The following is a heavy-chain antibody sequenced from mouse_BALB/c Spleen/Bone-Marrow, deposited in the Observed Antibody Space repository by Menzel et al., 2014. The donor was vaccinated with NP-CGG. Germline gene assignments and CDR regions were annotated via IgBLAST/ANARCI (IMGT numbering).Heavy chain of an antibody. D-gene: IGHD1-1*01. V-gene: IGHV6-6*02. CDR2: IRLKSNNYAT. J-gene: IGHJ4*01. CDR1: GFTFSNYW. Sequence: EVQLVESGGGWVQPGGSMKLSCVASGFTFSNYWMNWVRQSPEKGLEWVAEIRLKSNNYATHYAESVKGRFTISRDDSKSSVYLQMNNLRAEDTGIYYCTSTTVVGMDYWGQGTSVTVSS. CDR3: TSTTVVGMDY.